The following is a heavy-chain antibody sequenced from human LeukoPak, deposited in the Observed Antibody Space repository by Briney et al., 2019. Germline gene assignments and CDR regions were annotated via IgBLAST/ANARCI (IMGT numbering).Heavy chain of an antibody. Sequence: PSEILSLTCTVSGGSISSGSYSWSWIRQPAGKELEWIGRIYTSGTTNYDPSLKSRVTISVGTSKNQFSLKLNSVTAADTAVYYCARRPYPGDYFDYWGQGTLVTVSS. CDR3: ARRPYPGDYFDY. CDR1: GGSISSGSYS. J-gene: IGHJ4*02. CDR2: IYTSGTT. D-gene: IGHD3-10*01. V-gene: IGHV4-61*02.